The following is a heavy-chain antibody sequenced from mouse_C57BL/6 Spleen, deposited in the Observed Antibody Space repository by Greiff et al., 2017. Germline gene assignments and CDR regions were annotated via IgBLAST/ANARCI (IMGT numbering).Heavy chain of an antibody. J-gene: IGHJ1*03. CDR3: TPAYYSNYDWYFDV. Sequence: EVQRVESGGGLVQPGGSMKLSCAASGFTFSDAWMDWVRQSPEKGLEWVAEIRNKANNHATYYAESVKGRFTISRDDSKSSVYLQMDSLRAEDTGIYYFTPAYYSNYDWYFDVWGTGTTVTVSS. D-gene: IGHD2-5*01. V-gene: IGHV6-6*01. CDR2: IRNKANNHAT. CDR1: GFTFSDAW.